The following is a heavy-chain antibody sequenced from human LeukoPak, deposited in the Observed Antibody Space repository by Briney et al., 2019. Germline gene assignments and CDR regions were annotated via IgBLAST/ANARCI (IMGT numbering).Heavy chain of an antibody. CDR2: IIPIFGTA. CDR3: ALCGGDCYFELFGLDAYYYYGMDV. D-gene: IGHD2-21*02. Sequence: SVKVSCKASGGTFSSYAISWVRQAPGQGLEWMGGIIPIFGTANYAQKFQGRVTITADESTSTAYMELSSLRSEDTAVYYRALCGGDCYFELFGLDAYYYYGMDVWGQGTTVTVSS. V-gene: IGHV1-69*01. CDR1: GGTFSSYA. J-gene: IGHJ6*02.